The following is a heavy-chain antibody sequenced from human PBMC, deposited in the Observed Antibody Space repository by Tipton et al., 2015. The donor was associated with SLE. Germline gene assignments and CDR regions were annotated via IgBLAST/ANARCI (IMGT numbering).Heavy chain of an antibody. V-gene: IGHV4-59*11. CDR2: IYYSGST. J-gene: IGHJ5*02. CDR3: GRNGHYCLYH. Sequence: LRLYCTVSGGSIRSHYWSWIRQPPGKGLEWIGYIYYSGSTHYNPSLKSRVTISVDTSKNQFSLNLNSVTAADTAIYYCGRNGHYCLYHCGQGILVSISS. D-gene: IGHD4-17*01. CDR1: GGSIRSHY.